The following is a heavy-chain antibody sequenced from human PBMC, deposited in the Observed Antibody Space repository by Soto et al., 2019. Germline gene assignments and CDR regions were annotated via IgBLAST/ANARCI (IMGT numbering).Heavy chain of an antibody. V-gene: IGHV3-23*01. CDR3: ANMGDYERIGPNWSEH. Sequence: WGSLRLSCAASGFTFSSYAMSWVRQAPGKGLEWVSAISGSGGITYYADSVKGRFTISRDNSKNTLYLQMNSLRAEDTAIYYCANMGDYERIGPNWSEHWGQGTLVNVSS. CDR2: ISGSGGIT. D-gene: IGHD3-22*01. J-gene: IGHJ5*01. CDR1: GFTFSSYA.